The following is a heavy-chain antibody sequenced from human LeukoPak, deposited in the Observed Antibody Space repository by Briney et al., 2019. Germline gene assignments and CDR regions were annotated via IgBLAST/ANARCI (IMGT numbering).Heavy chain of an antibody. CDR2: ISSSSTNT. Sequence: KTGGSLRLSWAASGFTFSSYSMNWVRQAPRKGLEWVSSISSSSTNTYYADSVKGRFTIPRDNATNSLYLQMTRLTAEDTAVYYCARGLPGYAIDYWGQGTLVTVSS. J-gene: IGHJ4*02. V-gene: IGHV3-21*01. D-gene: IGHD5-12*01. CDR1: GFTFSSYS. CDR3: ARGLPGYAIDY.